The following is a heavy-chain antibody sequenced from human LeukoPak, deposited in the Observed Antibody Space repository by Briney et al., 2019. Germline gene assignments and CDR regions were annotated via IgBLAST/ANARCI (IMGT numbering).Heavy chain of an antibody. J-gene: IGHJ4*02. CDR1: GFTFSSYA. CDR3: AKDPEHLNYYGSGSYFFYFDY. V-gene: IGHV3-23*01. D-gene: IGHD3-10*01. Sequence: GGSLRLSCAASGFTFSSYAMSWVRQAPGKGLEWVSAISGSGGSTYYADSVKGRFTISRDNSKNTLYLQMNSLRAEDTAVYYCAKDPEHLNYYGSGSYFFYFDYWGQGTLVTVSS. CDR2: ISGSGGST.